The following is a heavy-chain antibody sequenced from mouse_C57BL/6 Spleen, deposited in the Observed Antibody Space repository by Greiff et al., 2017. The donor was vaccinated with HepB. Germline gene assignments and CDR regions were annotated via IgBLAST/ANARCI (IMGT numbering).Heavy chain of an antibody. D-gene: IGHD1-1*01. J-gene: IGHJ2*01. CDR1: GFTFSDYG. CDR2: ISGGSSTI. CDR3: ARAVVGSFDY. Sequence: EVQVVESGGGLVKPGGSLKLSCAASGFTFSDYGMHWVRQAPEKGLEWVASISGGSSTIYYANTVKGRFTIARDNAKNTLFLQMTSLRSEDTAMYYCARAVVGSFDYWGQGTTLTVSS. V-gene: IGHV5-17*01.